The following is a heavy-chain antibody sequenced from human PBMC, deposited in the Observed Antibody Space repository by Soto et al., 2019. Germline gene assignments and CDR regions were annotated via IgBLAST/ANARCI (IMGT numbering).Heavy chain of an antibody. CDR3: ARQPPQPGVPAAPFDY. D-gene: IGHD2-2*01. Sequence: PGESLKISCKGSGYSFTSYWIGWVRQMPGKGLEWMGIIYPGDSDTRYSPSFQGQVTISADKSISTAYLQWSSLKASDTAMYYCARQPPQPGVPAAPFDYWGQGTLVTVSS. CDR2: IYPGDSDT. V-gene: IGHV5-51*01. CDR1: GYSFTSYW. J-gene: IGHJ4*02.